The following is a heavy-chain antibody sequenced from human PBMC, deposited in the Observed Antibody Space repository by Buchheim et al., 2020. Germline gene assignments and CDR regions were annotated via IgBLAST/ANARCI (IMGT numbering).Heavy chain of an antibody. CDR1: GFTFSSYW. CDR3: ARDQGVRGKRWGYYYGMDV. V-gene: IGHV3-74*01. D-gene: IGHD3-10*01. Sequence: EVQLVESGGGLVQPGGSLRLSCAASGFTFSSYWMHWVRQAPGKGLVCVSRINSARSSLIYADSVKGRFTISRDNAKNTLYLQRNSLRAEDTAVYYCARDQGVRGKRWGYYYGMDVWGQGTT. CDR2: INSARSSL. J-gene: IGHJ6*02.